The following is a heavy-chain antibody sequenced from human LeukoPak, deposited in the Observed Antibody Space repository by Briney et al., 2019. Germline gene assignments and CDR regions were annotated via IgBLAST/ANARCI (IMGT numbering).Heavy chain of an antibody. J-gene: IGHJ3*01. D-gene: IGHD3-9*01. Sequence: SETLSLTCAVYGGAFSGYYWTLIRQTPGKGLEWIGEISHTGLTGSNPSLKSRVTVSVDSSKKQFSLRMTSVTAADTAVYYCARGLVIRQDDAFDVWGQGTMVTVSS. V-gene: IGHV4-34*01. CDR2: ISHTGLT. CDR1: GGAFSGYY. CDR3: ARGLVIRQDDAFDV.